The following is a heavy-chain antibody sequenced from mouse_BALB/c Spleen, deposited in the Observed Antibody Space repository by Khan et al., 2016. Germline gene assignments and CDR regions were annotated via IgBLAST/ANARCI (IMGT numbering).Heavy chain of an antibody. V-gene: IGHV1-87*01. Sequence: QVQLQQSGAELARPGASVKLSCKASGYTFTSSWMQWVKQRPGQGLEWIGAIYPGDGATRYTPKFKGKATFTADKSASPACLHRSMWASEDSAVYYWASYYGSSYGYFDYWGQGTTLTVSS. CDR1: GYTFTSSW. J-gene: IGHJ2*01. CDR2: IYPGDGAT. CDR3: ASYYGSSYGYFDY. D-gene: IGHD1-1*01.